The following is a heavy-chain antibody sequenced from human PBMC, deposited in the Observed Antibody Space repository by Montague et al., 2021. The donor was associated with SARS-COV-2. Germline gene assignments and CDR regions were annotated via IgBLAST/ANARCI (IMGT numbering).Heavy chain of an antibody. CDR1: GGSVSSSPYY. CDR2: ISYSGRX. CDR3: ASSYYYGSGTYVYNYYMDV. Sequence: ETLSLTCTVSGGSVSSSPYYWGWIRQPPGRGLEWVGSISYSGRXYFSPSLKSRLTISVDSSENQFSLRLSSVTAADTAVYYCASSYYYGSGTYVYNYYMDVWGKGTTVTVSS. J-gene: IGHJ6*03. V-gene: IGHV4-39*01. D-gene: IGHD3-10*01.